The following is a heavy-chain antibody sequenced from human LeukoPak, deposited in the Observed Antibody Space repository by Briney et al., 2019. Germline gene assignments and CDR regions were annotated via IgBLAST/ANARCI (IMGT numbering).Heavy chain of an antibody. V-gene: IGHV3-23*01. CDR3: AKDSGFSVSYFSN. D-gene: IGHD1-26*01. CDR1: GFTFSDYA. CDR2: ISGFSGNT. J-gene: IGHJ4*02. Sequence: PGGSLRLSCTASGFTFSDYAMSWVRQAPGKGLEWVSDISGFSGNTYYADSVKGRFTISRDNSKSTLYLQMNSLRAEDTATHYCAKDSGFSVSYFSNWGQGILVTVSS.